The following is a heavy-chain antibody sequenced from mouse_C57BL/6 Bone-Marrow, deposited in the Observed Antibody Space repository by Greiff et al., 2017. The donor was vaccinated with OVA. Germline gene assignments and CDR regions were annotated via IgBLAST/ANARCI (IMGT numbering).Heavy chain of an antibody. CDR2: IYPGDGDT. V-gene: IGHV1-82*01. CDR3: ARVGDY. D-gene: IGHD3-1*01. CDR1: GYAFSSSW. Sequence: VQLQQPGAELVKPGASVKISCKASGYAFSSSWMNWVKQRPGKGLEWIGRIYPGDGDTNYNGKFKGKATLTADKSSSTAYMQLSSLTSEDSAVYFCARVGDYWGQGTTLTVSS. J-gene: IGHJ2*01.